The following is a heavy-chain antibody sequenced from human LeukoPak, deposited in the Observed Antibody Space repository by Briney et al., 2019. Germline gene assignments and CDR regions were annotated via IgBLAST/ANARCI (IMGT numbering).Heavy chain of an antibody. Sequence: GGSLRLSCAAPGFRFDDYAMHWVWQAPGKGLEWVSGTSWNSGSIGYADSVKGRFTISRDNAKKSLYLQMNSLRAEDTALYYCAKGARGGRVLHQYYGMDVWGQGTTVTVSS. J-gene: IGHJ6*02. CDR1: GFRFDDYA. CDR2: TSWNSGSI. D-gene: IGHD3-16*01. CDR3: AKGARGGRVLHQYYGMDV. V-gene: IGHV3-9*01.